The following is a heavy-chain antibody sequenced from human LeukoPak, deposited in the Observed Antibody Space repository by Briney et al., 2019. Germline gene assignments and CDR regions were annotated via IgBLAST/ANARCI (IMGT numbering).Heavy chain of an antibody. D-gene: IGHD3-9*01. CDR1: GGSFSGYY. Sequence: PSETLSLTCAVYGGSFSGYYWSWIRQPPGKGLEWIGETSHREVTIYNPSLKSRLTISVDTSKNQFSLKLSSVAAADTAVYYCARAVTYHDVLTGYYRDYFDSWGRGILVTVCS. CDR3: ARAVTYHDVLTGYYRDYFDS. CDR2: TSHREVT. J-gene: IGHJ4*02. V-gene: IGHV4-34*01.